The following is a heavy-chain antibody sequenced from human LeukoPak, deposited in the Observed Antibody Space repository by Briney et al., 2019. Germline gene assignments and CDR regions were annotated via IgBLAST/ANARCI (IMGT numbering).Heavy chain of an antibody. J-gene: IGHJ4*02. CDR3: ARAAYYDILTGYSPHGYLDY. D-gene: IGHD3-9*01. CDR1: GYTFTSYG. Sequence: GASVKVSCKASGYTFTSYGISWVRQAPGQGLEWMGWISAYNGNTNYAQKLQGRVTMTTDTSTSTAYMELRSLRSDDTAVYYCARAAYYDILTGYSPHGYLDYWGQGTLVTVSS. V-gene: IGHV1-18*01. CDR2: ISAYNGNT.